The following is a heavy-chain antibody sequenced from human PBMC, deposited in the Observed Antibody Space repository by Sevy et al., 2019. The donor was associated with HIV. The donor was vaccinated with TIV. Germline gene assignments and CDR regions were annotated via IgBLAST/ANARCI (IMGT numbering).Heavy chain of an antibody. Sequence: SETLSLTCTVSGGSISSSSYYWGWIRQPPGKGLEWIGSIYYSGSTYYNPSLKSRVTISVDTSKNQFSLTLSSVTAADTAVYYCASVLDYGELYFDYWGQGTLVTVSS. D-gene: IGHD4-17*01. CDR2: IYYSGST. CDR1: GGSISSSSYY. CDR3: ASVLDYGELYFDY. V-gene: IGHV4-39*01. J-gene: IGHJ4*02.